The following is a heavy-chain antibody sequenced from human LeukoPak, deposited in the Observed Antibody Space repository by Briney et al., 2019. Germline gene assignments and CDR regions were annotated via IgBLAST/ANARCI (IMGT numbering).Heavy chain of an antibody. J-gene: IGHJ4*02. V-gene: IGHV1-46*01. CDR2: INPSGGST. Sequence: ASVKVSCKASGYTFTGYYMHWVRQAPGQGLEWMGWINPSGGSTSYAQKFQGRVTMTRDTSTSTVYMELSSLRSEDTAVYYCARDVEMATIYFDYWGQGTLVTVSS. CDR1: GYTFTGYY. D-gene: IGHD5-24*01. CDR3: ARDVEMATIYFDY.